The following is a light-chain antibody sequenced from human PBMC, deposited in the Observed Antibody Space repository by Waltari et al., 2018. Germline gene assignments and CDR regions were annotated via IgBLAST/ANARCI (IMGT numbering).Light chain of an antibody. CDR2: DVS. Sequence: QSALTQPASVSGSPGQSITISCTGTSSDVGGYNYVSWYQQHPGKAPKLMIYDVSNRPSGVATRFSGSKSGNTASLTISGLQAEDDADYYGSSYTSSSTVVFGGGTKLTVL. CDR3: SSYTSSSTVV. CDR1: SSDVGGYNY. J-gene: IGLJ2*01. V-gene: IGLV2-14*03.